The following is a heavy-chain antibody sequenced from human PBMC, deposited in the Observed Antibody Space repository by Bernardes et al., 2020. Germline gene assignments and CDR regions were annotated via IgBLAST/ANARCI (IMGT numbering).Heavy chain of an antibody. CDR3: AKDVFWWQLDS. D-gene: IGHD2-15*01. CDR1: GFTFRPNA. CDR2: ICGDGNT. Sequence: GGSLRLSCAASGFTFRPNAMSWVRKAPGKGLEWVYGICGDGNTHYADSVRGRFSISRDNSNNMLFLQMDSLRAEDTAMYYCAKDVFWWQLDSWGQGALVNVSS. V-gene: IGHV3-23*01. J-gene: IGHJ4*02.